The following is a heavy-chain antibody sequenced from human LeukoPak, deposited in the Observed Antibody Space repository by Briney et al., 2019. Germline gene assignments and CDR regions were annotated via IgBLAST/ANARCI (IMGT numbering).Heavy chain of an antibody. CDR1: EFTLSSNY. CDR3: ARAPTITTIFDW. D-gene: IGHD4-11*01. Sequence: GGSLRLSCAAPEFTLSSNYMSWVRPAPGKGLEWVAIIYAGGTTHYADSVKGRFTISRDNSRNTLYLQMNILRAEDTAVYYCARAPTITTIFDWWGQGTLVTVSS. CDR2: IYAGGTT. V-gene: IGHV3-66*01. J-gene: IGHJ4*02.